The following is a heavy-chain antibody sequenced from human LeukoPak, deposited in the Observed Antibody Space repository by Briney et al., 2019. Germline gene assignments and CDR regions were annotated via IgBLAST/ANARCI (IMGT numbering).Heavy chain of an antibody. Sequence: ASVKVSCKASGYTSTGYYMHWVRQAPGQGLEWMGWINPNSGGTNYAQKFQGRVTMTRDTSISTAYMELSRLRSDDTAVYYCASALWFGESVFDYWGQGTLVTVSS. CDR1: GYTSTGYY. CDR2: INPNSGGT. J-gene: IGHJ4*02. D-gene: IGHD3-10*01. CDR3: ASALWFGESVFDY. V-gene: IGHV1-2*02.